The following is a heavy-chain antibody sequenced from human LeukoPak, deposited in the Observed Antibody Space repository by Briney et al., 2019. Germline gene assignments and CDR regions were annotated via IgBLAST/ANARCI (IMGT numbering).Heavy chain of an antibody. CDR1: GFTFSGSA. V-gene: IGHV3-73*01. J-gene: IGHJ4*02. Sequence: GGSLRLSCAASGFTFSGSAIHWVRQASGKGLEWVGRIRSRANTYATAYAASVKGRFTISRDDSKNTAYLQMNSLKTEDTALYYCTRPDDYGDYWGQGALVTVSS. CDR3: TRPDDYGDY. CDR2: IRSRANTYAT.